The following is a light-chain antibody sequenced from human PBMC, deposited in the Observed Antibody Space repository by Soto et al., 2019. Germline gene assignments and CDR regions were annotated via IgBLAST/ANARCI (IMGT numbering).Light chain of an antibody. J-gene: IGLJ2*01. CDR1: SSDVADYNY. Sequence: QSALTQPASVSGSPGQSITISCTGTSSDVADYNYVSWYQQHPGKPPKLVIYEVSGRPSGISNRFSGSKSGNTASLTISGLQAEDEADYYCSSYTTSSTLVGFGGGTKLTVL. CDR2: EVS. V-gene: IGLV2-14*01. CDR3: SSYTTSSTLVG.